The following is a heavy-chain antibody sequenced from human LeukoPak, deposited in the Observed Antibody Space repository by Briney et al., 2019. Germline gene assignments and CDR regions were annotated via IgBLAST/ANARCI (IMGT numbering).Heavy chain of an antibody. J-gene: IGHJ4*02. CDR1: GGSISSSSCT. V-gene: IGHV4-39*07. D-gene: IGHD3-10*01. CDR3: ARDSAMVRGVIGDY. Sequence: PSETLSLTCTVSGGSISSSSCTWVWIRQPPGKGLEGIGSIYYTGSTYYNPSLKSRVTISVDTSKNQFSLNLISVTAADTAVYYCARDSAMVRGVIGDYWGQGTLVTVSS. CDR2: IYYTGST.